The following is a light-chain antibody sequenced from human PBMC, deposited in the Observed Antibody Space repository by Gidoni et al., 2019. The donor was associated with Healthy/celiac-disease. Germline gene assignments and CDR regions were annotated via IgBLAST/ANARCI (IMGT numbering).Light chain of an antibody. V-gene: IGKV3-15*01. CDR2: GAS. Sequence: EIVMTQSPATLSVSPGERATLSCRASQSVSSNLAWYQQKPGQAPRLLIYGASTRATGIPARVSGSGSGKEFTLTISSLQSEDFAVYYCQQYNNWPPWTFGQGTKVEIK. J-gene: IGKJ1*01. CDR3: QQYNNWPPWT. CDR1: QSVSSN.